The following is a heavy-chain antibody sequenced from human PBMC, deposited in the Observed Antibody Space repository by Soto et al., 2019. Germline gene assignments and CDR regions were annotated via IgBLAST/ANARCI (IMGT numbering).Heavy chain of an antibody. Sequence: QVQLQQWGAGLLKPSETLSLTCAVYGGSFSGYYWSWIRQPPGKGLEWIGEINHSGSTNYNPSLKRRVTISVDTSKNQFSLKLSSVTAADTAVYYCAREEGGSRTYWYFDLWGRGTLVTVSS. J-gene: IGHJ2*01. CDR1: GGSFSGYY. V-gene: IGHV4-34*01. CDR3: AREEGGSRTYWYFDL. CDR2: INHSGST. D-gene: IGHD2-15*01.